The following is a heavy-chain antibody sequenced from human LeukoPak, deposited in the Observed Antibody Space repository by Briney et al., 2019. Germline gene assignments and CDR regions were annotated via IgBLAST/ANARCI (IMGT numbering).Heavy chain of an antibody. J-gene: IGHJ4*02. D-gene: IGHD3-10*01. CDR2: ISGDGAKT. Sequence: GRSLRLSCAASGFTSSGCALSWVRQAPGKGLEWVAGISGDGAKTYYADSVKARFTISRDNSKNTLFLQMDRLRAEDTAVYYCARRVQPNAGPFDSWGQGTLASVS. V-gene: IGHV3-23*01. CDR1: GFTSSGCA. CDR3: ARRVQPNAGPFDS.